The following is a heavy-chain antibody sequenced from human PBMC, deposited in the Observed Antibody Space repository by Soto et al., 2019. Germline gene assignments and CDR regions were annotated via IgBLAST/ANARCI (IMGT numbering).Heavy chain of an antibody. V-gene: IGHV3-30*18. D-gene: IGHD6-19*01. CDR1: GFTFSSYG. J-gene: IGHJ4*02. Sequence: PGGSLRLSCAASGFTFSSYGMHWVRQAPGKGLEWVAVISYDGSNKYYADSVKGRFTISRDNSKNTLYLQMNSLRAEDTAVYYCAKVRDSSGWYGYFDYWGRGTLVTVSS. CDR2: ISYDGSNK. CDR3: AKVRDSSGWYGYFDY.